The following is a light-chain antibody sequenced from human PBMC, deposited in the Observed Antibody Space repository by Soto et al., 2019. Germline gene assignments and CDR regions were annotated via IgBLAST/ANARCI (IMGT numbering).Light chain of an antibody. V-gene: IGKV3-11*01. J-gene: IGKJ4*01. CDR3: QRRNHWRPGAT. Sequence: EIVLTQSPDTLSLSPGERATLSCRASQSISTYLAWYQQKPGQSPRRLIYDSSIRATGIPARFSGSGSGTDFIFTISRLEPEDSAVYDCQRRNHWRPGATFGGGTKVEIK. CDR1: QSISTY. CDR2: DSS.